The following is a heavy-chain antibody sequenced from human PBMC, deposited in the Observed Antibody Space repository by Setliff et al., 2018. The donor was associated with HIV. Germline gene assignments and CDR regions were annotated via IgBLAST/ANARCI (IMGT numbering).Heavy chain of an antibody. Sequence: SETLSLTCNVSGDSISSRYWTWIRQPPGKGLEWIGYINFGSTTYNPSLKSQVTISLDTSKNQFSLKLSSVTAADTAVYYCARSISSGWYYGYFDYWGQGTLVTVSS. CDR3: ARSISSGWYYGYFDY. J-gene: IGHJ4*02. CDR1: GDSISSRY. V-gene: IGHV4-59*11. D-gene: IGHD6-19*01. CDR2: INFGST.